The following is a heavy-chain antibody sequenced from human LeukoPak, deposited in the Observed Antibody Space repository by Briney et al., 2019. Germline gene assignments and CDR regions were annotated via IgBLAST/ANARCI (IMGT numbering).Heavy chain of an antibody. CDR3: ATVASSGFDY. J-gene: IGHJ4*02. CDR1: GFTFSSYS. V-gene: IGHV3-21*01. Sequence: GGSLRLSCAASGFTFSSYSMNWVCQAPGKGLEWVSSISSSSSYIYYADSVKGRFTISRDNAKNSPYLQMNSLRAEDTAVYYCATVASSGFDYWGQGTLVTVSS. D-gene: IGHD3-10*01. CDR2: ISSSSSYI.